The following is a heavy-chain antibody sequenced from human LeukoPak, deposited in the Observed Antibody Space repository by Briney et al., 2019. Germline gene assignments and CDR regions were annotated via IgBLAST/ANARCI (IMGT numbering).Heavy chain of an antibody. J-gene: IGHJ3*02. V-gene: IGHV4-61*02. CDR2: IYTSGST. CDR3: ARDEGLLWFGESNAFDI. CDR1: GGSISSGSYY. D-gene: IGHD3-10*01. Sequence: PSETLSLTCTVSGGSISSGSYYWRWIRQPAGTGLEWIGRIYTSGSTNYNPSLKSRVTISVDTSKNQFSLKLSSVTAADTAVYYCARDEGLLWFGESNAFDIWGQGTMVTVSS.